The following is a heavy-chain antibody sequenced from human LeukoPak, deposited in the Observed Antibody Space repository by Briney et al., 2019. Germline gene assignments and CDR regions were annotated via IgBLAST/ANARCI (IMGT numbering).Heavy chain of an antibody. J-gene: IGHJ6*03. Sequence: SETLFLTCTVSGGSISSYYWRWIRPPPGEGVEGIGRIYTSGSTNYNPSLKSRVTMSVDTSKNQFSLKLSSVTAADTAVYYCASSVPAAAPYYYYMDVWGKGTTVTVSS. CDR3: ASSVPAAAPYYYYMDV. CDR1: GGSISSYY. CDR2: IYTSGST. V-gene: IGHV4-4*07. D-gene: IGHD2-2*01.